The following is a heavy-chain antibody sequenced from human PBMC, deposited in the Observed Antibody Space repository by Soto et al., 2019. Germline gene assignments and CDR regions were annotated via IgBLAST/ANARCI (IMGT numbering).Heavy chain of an antibody. CDR1: GVPISEYS. D-gene: IGHD3-10*01. CDR3: ARGGSMIRGRNFFDA. J-gene: IGHJ4*02. Sequence: PSETLSLTCTVSGVPISEYSWSWVRQSPGKGLEWIGHYFDGGRTMYNPSLKSRVTISVDASKNLFSLELSSVTAADTSVYHCARGGSMIRGRNFFDAWGQGVPVTVSS. V-gene: IGHV4-59*12. CDR2: YFDGGRT.